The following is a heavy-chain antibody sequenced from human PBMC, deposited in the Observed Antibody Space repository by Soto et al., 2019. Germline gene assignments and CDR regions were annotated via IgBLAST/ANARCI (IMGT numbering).Heavy chain of an antibody. CDR3: AMWGGWTTVTSYGMDV. CDR1: GGTFSSYT. Sequence: QVQLVQSGAEVKKPGSSVKVSCKASGGTFSSYTISWVRQAPGQGLEWMGRIIPILGIANYAQKFQGRVTITADKSTSTAYMELSSLRSEDTAVYYCAMWGGWTTVTSYGMDVWGQGTTVTVSS. CDR2: IIPILGIA. D-gene: IGHD4-17*01. V-gene: IGHV1-69*02. J-gene: IGHJ6*02.